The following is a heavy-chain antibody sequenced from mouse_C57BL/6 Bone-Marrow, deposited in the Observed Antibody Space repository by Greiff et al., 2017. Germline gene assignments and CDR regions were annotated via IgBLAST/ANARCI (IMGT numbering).Heavy chain of an antibody. CDR2: ISSGGSYT. V-gene: IGHV5-6*01. Sequence: EVQLQQSGGDLVKPGGSLKLSCAASGFTFSSYGMSWVRQTPDKRLEWVATISSGGSYTYYPASVKGRFTISRDNAKNTLYLQMSSLKSEDTAMYYCARLGGYYVAWFAYWGQGTLVTGSA. CDR1: GFTFSSYG. J-gene: IGHJ3*01. D-gene: IGHD2-3*01. CDR3: ARLGGYYVAWFAY.